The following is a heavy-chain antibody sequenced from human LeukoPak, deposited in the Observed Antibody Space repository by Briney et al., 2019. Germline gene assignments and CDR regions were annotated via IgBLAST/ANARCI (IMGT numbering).Heavy chain of an antibody. D-gene: IGHD6-13*01. CDR1: GYTFTSYG. V-gene: IGHV1-18*01. CDR3: AREGRRATAAGPDAFDI. CDR2: ISAYNGNT. Sequence: ASVKVSCKASGYTFTSYGISWVRQAPGQGLEWMGWISAYNGNTNYAQKLQGRVTMTTDTSTSTAYMELRSLRSDDTAVYYCAREGRRATAAGPDAFDIWGQGTMVTVSS. J-gene: IGHJ3*02.